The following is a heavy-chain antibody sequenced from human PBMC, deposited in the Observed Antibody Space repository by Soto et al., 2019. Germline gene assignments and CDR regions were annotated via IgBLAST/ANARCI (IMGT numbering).Heavy chain of an antibody. J-gene: IGHJ5*02. D-gene: IGHD6-19*01. CDR1: GFPFSSYG. V-gene: IGHV3-48*02. CDR3: ASDAGYSSGWYAGNWFDP. Sequence: VGSLRLSCAASGFPFSSYGMNWVRQAPGKGLEWVSYIGGGTSPIFYVDSVKGRFTISRDNAKYSVYLQMNSLRDEDTAVYYCASDAGYSSGWYAGNWFDPWGQGTLVTVSS. CDR2: IGGGTSPI.